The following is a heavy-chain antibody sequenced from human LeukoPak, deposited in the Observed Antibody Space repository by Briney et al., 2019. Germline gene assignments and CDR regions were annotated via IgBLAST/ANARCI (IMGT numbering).Heavy chain of an antibody. D-gene: IGHD4-17*01. V-gene: IGHV3-74*01. J-gene: IGHJ4*02. CDR1: GFTFSSYW. CDR3: ARDLPNLHYGVNPRVFDY. CDR2: INSDGSST. Sequence: PGGSLRLSCAASGFTFSSYWMHWVRQAPGKGLVWVSRINSDGSSTSYADSVKGRFTISRDNAKNSLYLQMNSLRAEDTAVYYCARDLPNLHYGVNPRVFDYWGQGTLVTVSS.